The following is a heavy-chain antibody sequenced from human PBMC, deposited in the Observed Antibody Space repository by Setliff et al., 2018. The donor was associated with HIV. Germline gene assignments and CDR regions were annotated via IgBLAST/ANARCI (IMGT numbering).Heavy chain of an antibody. V-gene: IGHV3-48*01. CDR1: GSTFSRYS. Sequence: GGSLRLSCAASGSTFSRYSMNWVRQAPGKGLEWVSYISSVSGSTIYYADSVKGRFTISRDNAKNSMFLQMNSLRAEDTAVYYCARTNNNYYYDTSDYFAGYYFDSWGQGTLVTVSS. J-gene: IGHJ4*02. CDR2: ISSVSGSTI. D-gene: IGHD3-22*01. CDR3: ARTNNNYYYDTSDYFAGYYFDS.